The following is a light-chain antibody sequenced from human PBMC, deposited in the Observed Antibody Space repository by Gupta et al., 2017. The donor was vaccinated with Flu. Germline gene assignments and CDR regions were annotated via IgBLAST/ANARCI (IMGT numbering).Light chain of an antibody. CDR2: EVS. CDR3: MRGTHPWT. Sequence: VVMMPSPLSMSFILGRAAAISCRSSQSLVYKNGITYLNWYQQRPGQSPRRLIDEVSNRDSGVPNRFSGRWSVTDFTLKISRVEAEDVGFYYCMRGTHPWTFGQGTRLEI. J-gene: IGKJ2*02. V-gene: IGKV2-30*01. CDR1: QSLVYKNGITY.